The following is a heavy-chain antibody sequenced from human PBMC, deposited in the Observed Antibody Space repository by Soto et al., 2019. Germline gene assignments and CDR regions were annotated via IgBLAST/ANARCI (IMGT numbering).Heavy chain of an antibody. CDR1: GGTFSSYT. J-gene: IGHJ5*02. CDR3: ASDNGSGRAPRFDP. V-gene: IGHV1-69*02. CDR2: IIPILGIA. Sequence: SVKVSCKASGGTFSSYTIIWVRQAPGQGLEWMGRIIPILGIANYAQKFQGRVTITADKSTSTAYMELSSLRSEDTAVYYCASDNGSGRAPRFDPWGQGTLVTVSS. D-gene: IGHD3-10*01.